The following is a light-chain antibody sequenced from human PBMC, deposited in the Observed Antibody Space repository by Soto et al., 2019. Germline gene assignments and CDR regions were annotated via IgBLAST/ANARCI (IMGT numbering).Light chain of an antibody. V-gene: IGLV1-40*01. CDR2: ANI. Sequence: QSVLTQPPSVSGAPGQRVTISCTVSSSNIGAGYDVHWYQQRPGAAPKLLISANINRPSGVPDRFSGSKSGTSASLAITGLQADDEGDYYCQSYDSTLSARYVLGTGTKVTV. CDR3: QSYDSTLSARYV. J-gene: IGLJ1*01. CDR1: SSNIGAGYD.